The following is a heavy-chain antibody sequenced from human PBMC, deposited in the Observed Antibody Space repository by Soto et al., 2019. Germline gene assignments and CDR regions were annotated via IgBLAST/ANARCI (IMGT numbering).Heavy chain of an antibody. V-gene: IGHV3-21*01. J-gene: IGHJ4*02. Sequence: EVQLVESGGGLVKPGGSLRLSCAASGFTFSSYSMNWVRQAPGKGLEWVSSISSSSSYIYYADSVKGRFTISRDNAKNSLYLQMNSLRAEDTAVYYCARDESAVGSSGWSSFGYWGQGTLVTVSS. D-gene: IGHD6-19*01. CDR3: ARDESAVGSSGWSSFGY. CDR2: ISSSSSYI. CDR1: GFTFSSYS.